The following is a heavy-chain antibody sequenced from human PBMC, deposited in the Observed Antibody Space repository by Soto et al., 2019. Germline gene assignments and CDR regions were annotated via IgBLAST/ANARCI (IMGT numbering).Heavy chain of an antibody. CDR1: GYTFTSYD. V-gene: IGHV1-8*01. J-gene: IGHJ3*01. CDR3: ARVLPYSSGPEV. D-gene: IGHD6-19*01. CDR2: MNPNSGNT. Sequence: ASVKVSCKASGYTFTSYDINWVRQATGQGLEWMGWMNPNSGNTGYAQKFQGRITMTRNTSISTAYMELSSLRSEDTAVYYCARVLPYSSGPEVWGQGTMVTVSS.